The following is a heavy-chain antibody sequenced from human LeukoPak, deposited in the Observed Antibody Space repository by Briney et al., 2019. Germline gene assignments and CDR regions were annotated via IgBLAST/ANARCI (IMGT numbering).Heavy chain of an antibody. CDR3: ARGPITIFGVVIRTPKSNWFDP. D-gene: IGHD3-3*01. CDR1: GGSFSGYY. Sequence: PSETLSLTCAVYGGSFSGYYWSWIRQPPGKGLEWIGEINHSGSTNYNPSLKSRVTTSVDTSKNQFSLKLSSVTAADTAVYYCARGPITIFGVVIRTPKSNWFDPWGQGTLVTVSS. V-gene: IGHV4-34*01. J-gene: IGHJ5*02. CDR2: INHSGST.